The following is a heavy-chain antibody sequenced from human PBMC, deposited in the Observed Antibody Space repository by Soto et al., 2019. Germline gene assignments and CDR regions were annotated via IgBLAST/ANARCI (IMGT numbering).Heavy chain of an antibody. D-gene: IGHD3-3*01. Sequence: SETLSLTCAVYGGSFSGYYWSWIRQPPGKGLEWIGEINHSGSTNYNPSLKSRVTISVDTSKNQFSLKLSSVTAADTAVYYCARGTYYDFWSGHQYYYYMDVWGKGTTVTVSS. CDR1: GGSFSGYY. J-gene: IGHJ6*03. CDR3: ARGTYYDFWSGHQYYYYMDV. CDR2: INHSGST. V-gene: IGHV4-34*01.